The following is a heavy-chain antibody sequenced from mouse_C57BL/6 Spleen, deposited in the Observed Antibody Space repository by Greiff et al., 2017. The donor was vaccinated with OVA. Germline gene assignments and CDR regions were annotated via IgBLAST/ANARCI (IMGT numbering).Heavy chain of an antibody. Sequence: VQLQQPGAELVRPGASVTLSCKASGYTFTDYEMHWVKQTPVHGLEWIGAIDPETGGTAYNQKFKGKAILTADKSSSTAYMELRSLTSEDSAVYYCTRDSLITAVVATDWYFDVWGTGTTVTVSS. CDR2: IDPETGGT. CDR1: GYTFTDYE. D-gene: IGHD1-1*01. V-gene: IGHV1-15*01. J-gene: IGHJ1*03. CDR3: TRDSLITAVVATDWYFDV.